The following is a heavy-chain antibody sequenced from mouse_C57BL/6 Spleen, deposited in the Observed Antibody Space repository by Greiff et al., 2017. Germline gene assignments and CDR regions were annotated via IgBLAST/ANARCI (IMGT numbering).Heavy chain of an antibody. D-gene: IGHD1-1*01. J-gene: IGHJ2*01. CDR1: GFTFSDYG. CDR2: ISSGSSTI. Sequence: EVKLVESGGGLVKPGGSLKLSCAASGFTFSDYGMHWVRQAPEKGLEWVAYISSGSSTIYYADTVKGRFSICRDNAKNTLFLQMTSLRSEDTAMYYCSSGGFYGSRRRYFDYWGQGTTLTVSS. CDR3: SSGGFYGSRRRYFDY. V-gene: IGHV5-17*01.